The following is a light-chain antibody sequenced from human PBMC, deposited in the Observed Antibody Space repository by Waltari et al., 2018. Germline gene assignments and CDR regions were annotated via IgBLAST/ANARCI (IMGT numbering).Light chain of an antibody. CDR2: GNN. V-gene: IGLV1-40*01. Sequence: QSVLTQPPSVSGAPGQRVPIPCTGSFSNIGPSYAVHWYRQVPGTAPKLLIYGNNKRPSGVPDRVSGSKSGTSASLAITGLQAEDEADYFCQSYDNSLNAVIFGGGTKLTVL. CDR3: QSYDNSLNAVI. CDR1: FSNIGPSYA. J-gene: IGLJ2*01.